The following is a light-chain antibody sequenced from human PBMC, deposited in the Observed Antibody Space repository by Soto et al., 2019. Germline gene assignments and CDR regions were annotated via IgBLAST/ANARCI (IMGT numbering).Light chain of an antibody. Sequence: EVVMTQSPATLSVSPGERATLSCRASQSVSSNLAWYQQKPGQAPRLLIYGASTRATGIPARFSGSGSGTDFTLTISSLEPEDFAVYYCQQRGGWPPVFTFGPGTKVDIK. J-gene: IGKJ3*01. CDR3: QQRGGWPPVFT. CDR1: QSVSSN. V-gene: IGKV3-15*01. CDR2: GAS.